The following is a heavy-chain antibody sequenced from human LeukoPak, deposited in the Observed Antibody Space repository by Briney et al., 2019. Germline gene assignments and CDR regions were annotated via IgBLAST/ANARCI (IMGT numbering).Heavy chain of an antibody. CDR1: GGSISSSSYY. V-gene: IGHV4-39*01. D-gene: IGHD4-17*01. J-gene: IGHJ4*02. Sequence: PSETLSLTCTVSGGSISSSSYYWGWIRQPPGKGLEWIGSIYYSGSTYYNPSLKSRVTISVDTSKNQFSLKLSSVTAADTAVYYCARLTTVPSDYWGQGTLVAVSS. CDR2: IYYSGST. CDR3: ARLTTVPSDY.